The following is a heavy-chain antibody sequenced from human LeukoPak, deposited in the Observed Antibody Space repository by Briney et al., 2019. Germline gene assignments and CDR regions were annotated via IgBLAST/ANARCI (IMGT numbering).Heavy chain of an antibody. CDR1: GGSFRGYY. CDR2: INHSGSA. CDR3: AARAFPKAFNV. D-gene: IGHD2-21*01. J-gene: IGHJ3*01. V-gene: IGHV4-34*01. Sequence: SETLSLTCAVYGGSFRGYYWSWIRQPPGKGLEWIGEINHSGSANYNPSLESRVIISADKSRNQTSQKLSSVPAADTPVYYWAARAFPKAFNVWGQATMVTVSS.